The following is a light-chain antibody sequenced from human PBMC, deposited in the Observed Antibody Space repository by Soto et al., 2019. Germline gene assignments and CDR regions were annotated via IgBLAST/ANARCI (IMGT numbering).Light chain of an antibody. CDR2: EVR. CDR3: SSFTSSNTRV. V-gene: IGLV2-14*01. J-gene: IGLJ3*02. Sequence: QSVLTQPASVSGSPGQSITISCTGTSSDVGGYNSVCWHQQHPGKAPKLMIYEVRNRPSGVSDRFSASKSGNTASLTISGLQADDEADYYFSSFTSSNTRVFGGGTKVTVL. CDR1: SSDVGGYNS.